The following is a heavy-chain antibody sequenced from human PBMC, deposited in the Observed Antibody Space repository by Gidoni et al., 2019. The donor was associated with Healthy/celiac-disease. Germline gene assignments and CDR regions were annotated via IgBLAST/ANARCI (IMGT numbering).Heavy chain of an antibody. CDR1: GGSISSYY. Sequence: QVQLQESGPGLVKPLETLSLTCTVSGGSISSYYWSWIRQPPGKGLEWIGYIYYSGSTNYNPSLKSRVTISVDTSKNQFSLKLSSVTAADTAVYYCARGDTVVTNYFDYWGQGTLVTVSS. CDR2: IYYSGST. D-gene: IGHD2-21*02. V-gene: IGHV4-59*01. CDR3: ARGDTVVTNYFDY. J-gene: IGHJ4*02.